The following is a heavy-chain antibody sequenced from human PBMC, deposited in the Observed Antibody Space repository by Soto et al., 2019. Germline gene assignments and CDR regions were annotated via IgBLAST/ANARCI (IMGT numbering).Heavy chain of an antibody. CDR2: IWYDGSNK. J-gene: IGHJ4*02. Sequence: GGSLRLSCAASGFTFSSYGMHWVRQAPGKGLEWVAVIWYDGSNKYYADSVKGRFTISRDNSKNTLYLQMNSLRAEDTAVYYCARDYGDYVGFFLDYWGQGTLVTVSS. CDR1: GFTFSSYG. D-gene: IGHD4-17*01. CDR3: ARDYGDYVGFFLDY. V-gene: IGHV3-33*01.